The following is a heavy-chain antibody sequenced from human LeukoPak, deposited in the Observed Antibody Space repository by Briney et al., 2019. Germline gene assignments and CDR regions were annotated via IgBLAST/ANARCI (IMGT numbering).Heavy chain of an antibody. D-gene: IGHD2-15*01. CDR2: INHSGST. Sequence: SETLSLTCAVYGGSFSGYYWSWIRQPPGKGLEWVGEINHSGSTNYNPSLKSRVTISVDTSKNQFSLKLSSVTAADTAVYYCARFTVVARSEDYWGQGTLVTVSS. J-gene: IGHJ4*02. CDR3: ARFTVVARSEDY. V-gene: IGHV4-34*01. CDR1: GGSFSGYY.